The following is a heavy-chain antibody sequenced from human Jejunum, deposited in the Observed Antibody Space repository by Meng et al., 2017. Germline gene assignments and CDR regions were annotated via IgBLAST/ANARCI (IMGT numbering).Heavy chain of an antibody. CDR1: GFTFSHYA. V-gene: IGHV3-30*04. CDR2: ISYDATNK. D-gene: IGHD1-26*01. CDR3: ARDERATRDAFDI. Sequence: GGSLRLSCAASGFTFSHYAMHWVRQAPGKGLEWVAIISYDATNKYYADSVKGRFTISRDSSKNTMYLQMDSLRTEDTAVYYCARDERATRDAFDIWGQGTRVTGSS. J-gene: IGHJ3*02.